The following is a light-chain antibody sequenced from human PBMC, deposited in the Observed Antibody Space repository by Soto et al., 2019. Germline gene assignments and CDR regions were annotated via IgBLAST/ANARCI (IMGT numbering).Light chain of an antibody. J-gene: IGKJ4*01. V-gene: IGKV4-1*01. CDR1: QIVFFRYNNKNY. CDR2: WAS. Sequence: DLVLTQSPDSLAALMGKRATIRCKSRQIVFFRYNNKNYVAWYQHKPGQPPKLLIYWASTRESGVPDRFSGSGSGTDFALSISNFQAEDVTVYYCQQYYTTPLRFCGGAKADIK. CDR3: QQYYTTPLR.